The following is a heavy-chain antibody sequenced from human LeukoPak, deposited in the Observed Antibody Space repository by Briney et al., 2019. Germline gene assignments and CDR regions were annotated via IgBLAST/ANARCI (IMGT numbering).Heavy chain of an antibody. CDR2: IKQDGSDR. CDR1: GFTFSNYW. V-gene: IGHV3-7*03. Sequence: PGGSLRLSCVASGFTFSNYWMGWVRQAPGKGLEWVANIKQDGSDRYYVDSVKGRFTISRDNAKNSLYLQMNSLRAEDTAVYYCAKEVPVVVTACYYDYWGQGTLVTVSS. CDR3: AKEVPVVVTACYYDY. J-gene: IGHJ4*02. D-gene: IGHD2-21*02.